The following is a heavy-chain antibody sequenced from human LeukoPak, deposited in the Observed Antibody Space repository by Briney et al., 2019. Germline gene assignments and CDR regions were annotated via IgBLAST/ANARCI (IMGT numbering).Heavy chain of an antibody. J-gene: IGHJ4*02. V-gene: IGHV3-74*01. D-gene: IGHD6-6*01. CDR1: GFTFSSYW. CDR2: INSDGSST. Sequence: GGSLRLSCAASGFTFSSYWMHWVRHAPGKGLVWVSRINSDGSSTNYADSVKGRFTISRDNAKNTLYLQMNSLRVEDTAVYYCARAAQVTGRPNLGGHFDYWGQGTLVTVSS. CDR3: ARAAQVTGRPNLGGHFDY.